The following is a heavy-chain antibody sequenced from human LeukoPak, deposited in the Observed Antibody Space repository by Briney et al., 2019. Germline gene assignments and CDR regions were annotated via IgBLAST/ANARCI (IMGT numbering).Heavy chain of an antibody. J-gene: IGHJ4*02. V-gene: IGHV4-31*03. CDR3: ARRRDYSNYEACFDY. D-gene: IGHD4-11*01. Sequence: SETLSLTCTVYGASISSGGYYWSWLRQHPGKGLEWIGYIYYSGSTYYNPSLKSRVTISVDTSKNQFSLKLSSVTAADTAVYYCARRRDYSNYEACFDYWGQGTLVTVSS. CDR1: GASISSGGYY. CDR2: IYYSGST.